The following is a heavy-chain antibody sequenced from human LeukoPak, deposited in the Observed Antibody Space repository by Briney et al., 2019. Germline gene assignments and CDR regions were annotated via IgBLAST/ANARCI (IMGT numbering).Heavy chain of an antibody. J-gene: IGHJ5*02. CDR1: GGSISSGGYY. CDR3: ARDQVNWFDP. Sequence: SQTLSLTCTVSGGSISSGGYYWSWIRQHPGKGLEWIGYIYYSGSTYYNPSLKSRVTISVDTSKNQFSLKLSFVTAADTAVYYCARDQVNWFDPWGQGTLVTVSS. V-gene: IGHV4-31*03. CDR2: IYYSGST.